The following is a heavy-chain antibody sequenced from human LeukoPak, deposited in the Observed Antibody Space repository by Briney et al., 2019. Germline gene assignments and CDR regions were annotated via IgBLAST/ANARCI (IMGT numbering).Heavy chain of an antibody. V-gene: IGHV3-73*01. CDR1: GFNFSGSA. J-gene: IGHJ4*02. CDR3: TRHVPYGDFAFDY. CDR2: IRGKTDNYAT. D-gene: IGHD4-17*01. Sequence: SGGSLRLSCAASGFNFSGSAVHWVRQASGKGLEWVGRIRGKTDNYATVYAASVTGRFTISRDDSKNTAYLQMNSLKTEDTAVYYCTRHVPYGDFAFDYWGQGTLVTVSS.